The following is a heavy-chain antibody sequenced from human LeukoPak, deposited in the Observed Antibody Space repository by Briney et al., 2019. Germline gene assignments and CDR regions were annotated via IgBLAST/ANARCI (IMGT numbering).Heavy chain of an antibody. CDR1: GGPISSSNW. CDR2: IYHSGST. D-gene: IGHD4-17*01. CDR3: ATGNDYGDYGLDY. V-gene: IGHV4-4*02. J-gene: IGHJ4*02. Sequence: SETLPLTCAVSGGPISSSNWWSWVRQPPGKGLEWIGEIYHSGSTNYNPSLKSRVTISVDKSKNQFSLKLSSVTAADTAVYYCATGNDYGDYGLDYWGQGTLVTVSS.